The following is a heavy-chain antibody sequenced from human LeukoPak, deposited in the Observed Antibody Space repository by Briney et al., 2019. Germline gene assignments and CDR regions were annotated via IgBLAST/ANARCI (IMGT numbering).Heavy chain of an antibody. CDR2: IDHSGNT. Sequence: SETLSLTCAVPGGSFSGHYWSWIRQSPGEGLEWIGEIDHSGNTNYNPSLKGRLTISVDTSKSQFSLRLSSVTAADTAVYYCARETSLPGFAGGLGFNYWGQGTLVTVFS. V-gene: IGHV4-34*01. D-gene: IGHD2-8*02. CDR3: ARETSLPGFAGGLGFNY. J-gene: IGHJ4*02. CDR1: GGSFSGHY.